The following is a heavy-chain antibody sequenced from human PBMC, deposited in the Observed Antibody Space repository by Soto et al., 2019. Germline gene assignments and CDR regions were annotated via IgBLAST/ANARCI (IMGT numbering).Heavy chain of an antibody. Sequence: PGGSLRLSCEVFGFTFSTHGMHWVRQAPGKGLEWVAGTSYDGTNKYYARSVQGRFTISRENSMKTLYLQMNSLRTEDTAVYYCAKDLSGARWYYDALDVWGQGTTVIVSS. CDR1: GFTFSTHG. D-gene: IGHD2-15*01. CDR2: TSYDGTNK. CDR3: AKDLSGARWYYDALDV. V-gene: IGHV3-30*18. J-gene: IGHJ6*02.